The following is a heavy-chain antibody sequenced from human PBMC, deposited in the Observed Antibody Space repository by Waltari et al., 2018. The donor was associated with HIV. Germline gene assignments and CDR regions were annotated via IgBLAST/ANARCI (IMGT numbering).Heavy chain of an antibody. Sequence: QVQLQESGPGLVKPAETLSLTCTVSGGSISRYYWSWIRQPPGKGLEWIGYIYYSGSTNYNPSLKSRVTISVDTSKNQFSLKLSSVTAADTAVYYCASSSIAARYYFDYWGQGTLVTVSS. V-gene: IGHV4-59*01. CDR3: ASSSIAARYYFDY. CDR2: IYYSGST. J-gene: IGHJ4*02. D-gene: IGHD6-6*01. CDR1: GGSISRYY.